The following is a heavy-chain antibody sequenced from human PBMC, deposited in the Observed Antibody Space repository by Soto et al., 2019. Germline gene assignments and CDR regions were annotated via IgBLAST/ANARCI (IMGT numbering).Heavy chain of an antibody. V-gene: IGHV3-74*01. CDR2: IHSAGSST. Sequence: EVQLVESEGGLVQPGGSLRLSCAASGFTFSYYWMHWVRQAPGQGLVWVSRIHSAGSSTTYADSVKGRFTISRDTAKNALYLQMNSLRAEDTAVYYCARGDKGAFDLWGQGTMVTVSS. D-gene: IGHD2-21*02. CDR3: ARGDKGAFDL. J-gene: IGHJ3*01. CDR1: GFTFSYYW.